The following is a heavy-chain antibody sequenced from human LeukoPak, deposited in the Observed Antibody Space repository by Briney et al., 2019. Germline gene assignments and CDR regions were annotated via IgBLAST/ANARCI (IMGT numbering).Heavy chain of an antibody. V-gene: IGHV4-59*01. CDR3: ARAPAVVPAAVDY. CDR1: GGSISSYY. Sequence: SETLSLTCAVSGGSISSYYWSWIRQPPGKGLEWIGYIYYSGSTNYNPSLKSRVTISVDTSKNQFSLKLSSVTAADTAVYYCARAPAVVPAAVDYWGQGTLVTVSS. D-gene: IGHD2-2*01. CDR2: IYYSGST. J-gene: IGHJ4*02.